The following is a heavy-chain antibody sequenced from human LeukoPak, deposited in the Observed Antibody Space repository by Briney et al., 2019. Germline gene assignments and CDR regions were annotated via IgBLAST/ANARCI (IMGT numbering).Heavy chain of an antibody. V-gene: IGHV3-53*01. CDR3: ARDRANSGSWYTHTHDY. J-gene: IGHJ4*02. D-gene: IGHD6-13*01. Sequence: PGGSLRLSCAASVFTVSSNYMSWVRQARGKGLEWVSVIYSGGSTYYEDSVKGRFTISRDNSKNTLYLQMNSLRAEDTAVYYCARDRANSGSWYTHTHDYWGQGTLVTVSS. CDR2: IYSGGST. CDR1: VFTVSSNY.